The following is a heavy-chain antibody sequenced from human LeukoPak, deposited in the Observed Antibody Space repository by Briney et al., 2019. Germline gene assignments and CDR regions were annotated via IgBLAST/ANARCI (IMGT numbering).Heavy chain of an antibody. J-gene: IGHJ4*02. Sequence: SETLSLTWTVSGGSISSYYWSWIRQPAGKGLEWIGRIYTSGSTNYNASLKSRVSMSVDTSKNQFSLKLSSVTAADTAVFYCARENSGCYREFDYWGERALVTVSS. CDR3: ARENSGCYREFDY. D-gene: IGHD1-26*01. V-gene: IGHV4-4*07. CDR2: IYTSGST. CDR1: GGSISSYY.